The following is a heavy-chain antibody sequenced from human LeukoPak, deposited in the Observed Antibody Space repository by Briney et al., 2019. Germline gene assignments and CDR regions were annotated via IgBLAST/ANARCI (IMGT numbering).Heavy chain of an antibody. V-gene: IGHV3-23*01. CDR1: GFTFSSYA. CDR3: AVYDSSGYYYYFDY. Sequence: GGSLRLSCAASGFTFSSYAMSWVRQAPGKGLEWVSAISGSGGSTYYADSVKGRFTISRDNSKNTLYLQMNSLRAEDTAVYYCAVYDSSGYYYYFDYWGQGTLVTVSS. J-gene: IGHJ4*02. D-gene: IGHD3-22*01. CDR2: ISGSGGST.